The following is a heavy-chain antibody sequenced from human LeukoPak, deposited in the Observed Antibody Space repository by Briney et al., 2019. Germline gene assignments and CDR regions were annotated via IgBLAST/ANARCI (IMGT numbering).Heavy chain of an antibody. J-gene: IGHJ5*01. V-gene: IGHV3-23*01. CDR2: ISGNDDST. CDR3: AKGASSSWFWFDS. CDR1: GFTFHDYG. D-gene: IGHD6-13*01. Sequence: GGSLRLSCAASGFTFHDYGMSWVRQAPGKGLEWVSAISGNDDSTYYADSVKGRFTISGDNSKNTLYLQMHSLRAEDTAVYYCAKGASSSWFWFDSWGQGTLVTVSS.